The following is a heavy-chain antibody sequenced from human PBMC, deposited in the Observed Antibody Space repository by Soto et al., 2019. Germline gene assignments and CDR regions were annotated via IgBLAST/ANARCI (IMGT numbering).Heavy chain of an antibody. Sequence: EVLLLQSGGGLVQPGGSLRLSCAASGFIFSDFAMTWVRQIPGKGLEWVSGISGSGGKTYYADSVKGRFTISRDNSKNTLYLQKHTLRAEDTAMYYCAYRNCEHCSGDNCYVLDFWGQGTLVTVSS. J-gene: IGHJ4*02. V-gene: IGHV3-23*01. CDR1: GFIFSDFA. CDR3: AYRNCEHCSGDNCYVLDF. D-gene: IGHD2-15*01. CDR2: ISGSGGKT.